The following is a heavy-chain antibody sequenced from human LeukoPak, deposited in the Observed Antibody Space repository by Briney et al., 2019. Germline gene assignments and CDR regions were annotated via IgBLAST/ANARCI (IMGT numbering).Heavy chain of an antibody. CDR1: GGSISSYY. J-gene: IGHJ4*02. D-gene: IGHD2-2*01. CDR3: ASGSTSTIIDY. Sequence: SETLSLTCTVSGGSISSYYWSWIRQPAGKGLEYIGRIYNSGITNYNPSLKSRVTISVDTSKNQFSLKLSSVTAADTAVYYCASGSTSTIIDYWGQGTLVTVSS. CDR2: IYNSGIT. V-gene: IGHV4-4*07.